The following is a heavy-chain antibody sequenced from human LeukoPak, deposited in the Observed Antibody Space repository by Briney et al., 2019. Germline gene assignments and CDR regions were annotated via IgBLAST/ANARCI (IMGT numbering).Heavy chain of an antibody. CDR3: ARDRTALPPGYGMDV. D-gene: IGHD2-15*01. CDR1: GFTFSSYS. Sequence: GGSLRLSCAASGFTFSSYSMNWVRQAPGKGLEWVASISSSSSYIYYADSVKGRFTISRDNAKNSLYLQMNSLRAGDTAVYYCARDRTALPPGYGMDVWGKGTTVTVSS. J-gene: IGHJ6*04. CDR2: ISSSSSYI. V-gene: IGHV3-21*01.